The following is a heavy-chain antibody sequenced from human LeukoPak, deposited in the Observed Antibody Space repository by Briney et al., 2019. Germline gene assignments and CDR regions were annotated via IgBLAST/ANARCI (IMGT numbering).Heavy chain of an antibody. J-gene: IGHJ4*02. CDR1: GFTFSSYW. V-gene: IGHV3-7*01. D-gene: IGHD3-10*01. CDR3: AREHMMVRGVMEDY. CDR2: IKQDGSEK. Sequence: GGSLRLSCAASGFTFSSYWMSWVRQAPGKGLEWVANIKQDGSEKYYVDSVKGRFTISRDNAKNSLYLQMNSLRAEGTAVYYCAREHMMVRGVMEDYWGQGTLVTVSS.